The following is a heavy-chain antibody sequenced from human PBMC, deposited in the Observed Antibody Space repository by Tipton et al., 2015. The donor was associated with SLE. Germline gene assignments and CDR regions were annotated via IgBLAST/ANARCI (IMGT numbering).Heavy chain of an antibody. CDR2: VYYTENT. D-gene: IGHD2-15*01. CDR1: GDSISSSSYY. Sequence: TLSLTCIVSGDSISSSSYYWGWIRQPPGKGLEWVGTVYYTENTFYNPSLKSRVTISVDTSKNQLSLKLTSVTAADTAVYFCARHCSGAGCTHRSVFYGMDVWGQGTTVTVSS. J-gene: IGHJ6*02. V-gene: IGHV4-39*01. CDR3: ARHCSGAGCTHRSVFYGMDV.